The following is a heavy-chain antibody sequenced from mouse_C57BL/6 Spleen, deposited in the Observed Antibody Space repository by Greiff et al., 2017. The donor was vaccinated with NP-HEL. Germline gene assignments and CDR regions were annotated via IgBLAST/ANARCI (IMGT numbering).Heavy chain of an antibody. CDR1: GFSFNTYA. D-gene: IGHD4-1*01. Sequence: EVQRVESGGGLVQPKGSLKLSCAASGFSFNTYAMNWVRQAPGKGLEWVARIRSKSNNYATYYADSVKDRFTISRDDSESMLYLQMNNLKTEDTAMYYCVRANPYYFDYWGQGTTLTVSS. J-gene: IGHJ2*01. CDR2: IRSKSNNYAT. CDR3: VRANPYYFDY. V-gene: IGHV10-1*01.